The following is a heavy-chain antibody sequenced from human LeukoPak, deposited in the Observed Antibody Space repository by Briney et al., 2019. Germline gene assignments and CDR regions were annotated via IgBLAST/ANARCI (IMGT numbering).Heavy chain of an antibody. CDR2: LIDSGDTT. Sequence: GGSLRLSCAASGFSFYNYAMSWVRQAPGKGLECVSALIDSGDTTYYADSVKGRFTISRDNSKNTLFLQMNSLTAEDTAIYYCVKEGGSFLTWFDSWGQGSLVTVSS. CDR1: GFSFYNYA. V-gene: IGHV3-23*01. J-gene: IGHJ5*01. D-gene: IGHD2-15*01. CDR3: VKEGGSFLTWFDS.